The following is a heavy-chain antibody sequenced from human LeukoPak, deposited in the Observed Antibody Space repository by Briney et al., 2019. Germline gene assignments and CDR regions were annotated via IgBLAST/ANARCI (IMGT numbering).Heavy chain of an antibody. D-gene: IGHD3-10*01. CDR1: TFTFSTYW. V-gene: IGHV3-74*01. J-gene: IGHJ4*02. CDR3: ATGSGSYYDS. CDR2: INGDGSTT. Sequence: PGGSLRLSCEASTFTFSTYWMHWVRQAPGKGLVWVSYINGDGSTTNYADSVKGRLTISRDNAKNTLYLQMNSLRAEDTAVYYCATGSGSYYDSWGLGTLVTDSS.